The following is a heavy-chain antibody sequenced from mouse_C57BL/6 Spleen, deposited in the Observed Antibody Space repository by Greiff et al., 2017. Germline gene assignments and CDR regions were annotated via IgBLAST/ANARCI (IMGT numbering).Heavy chain of an antibody. CDR3: ARSSDYDGGMDY. Sequence: QVQLKESGPELVKPGASVKISCKASGYAFSSSWMNWVKQRPGKGLEWIGRIYPGDGDTNYNGKFKGKATLTADKSSSTAYMQLSSLTSEDSAVYFCARSSDYDGGMDYWGQGTSVTVSS. J-gene: IGHJ4*01. CDR1: GYAFSSSW. D-gene: IGHD2-13*01. V-gene: IGHV1-82*01. CDR2: IYPGDGDT.